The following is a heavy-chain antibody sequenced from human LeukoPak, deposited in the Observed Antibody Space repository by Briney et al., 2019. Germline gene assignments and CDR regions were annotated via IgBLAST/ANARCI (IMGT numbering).Heavy chain of an antibody. D-gene: IGHD6-13*01. CDR3: ARDYYSSSWYQWFDP. CDR2: IKQDRSEK. Sequence: GGSLRLSCAASGFTFSSYWMSWVRHAPGKGLEWVANIKQDRSEKYYVDSVKGRFTISRDNAKNSLYLQMNSLRAEDTAVYYCARDYYSSSWYQWFDPWGQGTLVSVSS. J-gene: IGHJ5*02. CDR1: GFTFSSYW. V-gene: IGHV3-7*01.